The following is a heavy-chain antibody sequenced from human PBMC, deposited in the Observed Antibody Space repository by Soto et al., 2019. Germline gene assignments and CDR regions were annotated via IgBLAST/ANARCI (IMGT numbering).Heavy chain of an antibody. CDR2: IYYLGNT. V-gene: IGHV4-39*01. CDR1: GGSISSSISY. CDR3: VGLYPYESSGYLLNY. Sequence: PSETLSLTCTVSGGSISSSISYWGWIGQPPGKGLEWVVIIYYLGNTYYNTSLGSRVTISVDTSNHQLTPMLRSVPSADTPVLYCVGLYPYESSGYLLNYWGQGALVTVSS. J-gene: IGHJ4*02. D-gene: IGHD3-22*01.